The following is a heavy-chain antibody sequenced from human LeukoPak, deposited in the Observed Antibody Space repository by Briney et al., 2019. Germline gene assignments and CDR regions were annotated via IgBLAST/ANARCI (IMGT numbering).Heavy chain of an antibody. CDR3: ARIRVVRGVITYFDY. CDR2: INHSGST. V-gene: IGHV4-34*01. D-gene: IGHD3-10*01. J-gene: IGHJ4*02. Sequence: ESGGSLRLSCAASGFTFSSYAMSWIRQPPGKGLEWIGEINHSGSTNYNPSLKSRVTISVDTSKNQFSLKLSSVTAADTAVYYCARIRVVRGVITYFDYWGQGTLVTVSS. CDR1: GFTFSSYA.